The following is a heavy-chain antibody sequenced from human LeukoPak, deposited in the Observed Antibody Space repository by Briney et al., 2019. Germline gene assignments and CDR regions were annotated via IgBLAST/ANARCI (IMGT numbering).Heavy chain of an antibody. CDR1: GFTFSSFV. Sequence: PGGSLRLSCAATGFTFSSFVVSWVRQAPGKGLEWVSRISGSGGSTYYADSVKGRFTISRDNSKNTLYMQMNSLRAEDTAVYYCAKGNSGWYDYWGQGTLVTVSS. CDR2: ISGSGGST. V-gene: IGHV3-23*01. D-gene: IGHD6-19*01. J-gene: IGHJ4*02. CDR3: AKGNSGWYDY.